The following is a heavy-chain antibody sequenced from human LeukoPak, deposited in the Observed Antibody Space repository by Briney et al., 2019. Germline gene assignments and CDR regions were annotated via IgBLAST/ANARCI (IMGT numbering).Heavy chain of an antibody. CDR1: GFTFSSYW. V-gene: IGHV3-7*03. CDR2: IKQDGSEK. CDR3: AREVVPVAWYFDY. D-gene: IGHD2-2*01. Sequence: GGSLRLSCAASGFTFSSYWMSWVRQAPGKGLEWVANIKQDGSEKYYVDSVKGRFTISRDNAKNSLYLQMNSLRAEDTAVYYCAREVVPVAWYFDYWGQGTLVTVSS. J-gene: IGHJ4*02.